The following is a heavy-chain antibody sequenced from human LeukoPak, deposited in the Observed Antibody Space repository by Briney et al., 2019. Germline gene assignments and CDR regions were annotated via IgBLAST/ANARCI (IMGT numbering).Heavy chain of an antibody. CDR2: TYYRSKWYN. Sequence: SQTLSLTCAISGDSVSSNSTACNWIRQSPSRGLEWLGRTYYRSKWYNDYAVSVKIRITINPDTSKNQFSLQLNSVTPEDTAVYYCARGGQGDGYSADEAFDFWGQGTMVTVSS. J-gene: IGHJ3*01. CDR3: ARGGQGDGYSADEAFDF. V-gene: IGHV6-1*01. CDR1: GDSVSSNSTA. D-gene: IGHD5-24*01.